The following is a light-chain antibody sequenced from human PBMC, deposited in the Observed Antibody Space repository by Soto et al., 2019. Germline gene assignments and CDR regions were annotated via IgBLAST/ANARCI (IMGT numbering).Light chain of an antibody. CDR1: QSISTS. Sequence: DIQMTQSPSTLSGSVVDRVTITCLASQSISTSLAWYQQKPGKAPKLLIYKASSLESGVPSRFSGSGSGTEFTLTISSLQPDDFATYYCQQYNSYRWTFGLGTKVDI. CDR2: KAS. V-gene: IGKV1-5*03. CDR3: QQYNSYRWT. J-gene: IGKJ1*01.